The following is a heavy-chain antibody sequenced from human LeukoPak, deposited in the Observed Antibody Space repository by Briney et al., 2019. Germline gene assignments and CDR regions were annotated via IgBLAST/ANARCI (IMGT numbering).Heavy chain of an antibody. CDR2: IIPIFGTA. CDR3: ARVTYYDYVWGSYRYYYFDY. Sequence: SVKVSCKASGGTFSSYAISWVRQAPGQGLEWMGGIIPIFGTANYAQKFQGRVTITADKSTSTAYMELSSLRSEDTAVYYCARVTYYDYVWGSYRYYYFDYWGQGTLVTVSS. CDR1: GGTFSSYA. V-gene: IGHV1-69*06. D-gene: IGHD3-16*02. J-gene: IGHJ4*02.